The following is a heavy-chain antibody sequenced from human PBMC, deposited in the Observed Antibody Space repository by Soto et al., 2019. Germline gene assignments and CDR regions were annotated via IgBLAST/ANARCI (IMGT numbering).Heavy chain of an antibody. CDR2: ISSTSSNTQ. Sequence: GGSLRLSCAASGFAFSTYSMNWVRQAPGKGLEWVSYISSTSSNTQYYADSVKGRFTISRDNAKNSLFLQMSSLRDEDTAVYYCARRGMKAFDYWGQGTLVTVSS. D-gene: IGHD3-16*01. CDR3: ARRGMKAFDY. V-gene: IGHV3-48*02. J-gene: IGHJ4*02. CDR1: GFAFSTYS.